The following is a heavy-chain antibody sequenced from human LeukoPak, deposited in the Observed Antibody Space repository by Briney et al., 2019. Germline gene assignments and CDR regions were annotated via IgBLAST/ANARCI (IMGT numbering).Heavy chain of an antibody. CDR2: TYYSGTT. CDR1: GGSISNYY. Sequence: SETLSLTCTVSGGSISNYYWSCIRQPPGKGLEWIAYTYYSGTTNANPSLNNRVTISVDTSKNQFSLRLTTVTAADTPVHYCARVLYTSGWVVDYWGQGTLVTV. D-gene: IGHD6-19*01. J-gene: IGHJ4*02. V-gene: IGHV4-59*01. CDR3: ARVLYTSGWVVDY.